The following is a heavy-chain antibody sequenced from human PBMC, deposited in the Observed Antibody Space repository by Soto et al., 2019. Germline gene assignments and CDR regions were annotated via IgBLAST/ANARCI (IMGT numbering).Heavy chain of an antibody. D-gene: IGHD2-2*01. Sequence: ASVKVSCKASGGTFSSYAISWVRQAPGQGLEWMGGIIPIFGTPNYAQKFQGRVTITADESTSTAYMELSSLRSEDTAVYYCARDRGKARLGYCISTSCGAGSDGMDVWGQGTTVTVSS. J-gene: IGHJ6*02. CDR1: GGTFSSYA. CDR2: IIPIFGTP. V-gene: IGHV1-69*13. CDR3: ARDRGKARLGYCISTSCGAGSDGMDV.